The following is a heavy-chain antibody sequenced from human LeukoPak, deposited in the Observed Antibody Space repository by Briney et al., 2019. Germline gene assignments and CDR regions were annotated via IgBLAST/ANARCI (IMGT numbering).Heavy chain of an antibody. J-gene: IGHJ3*02. Sequence: PGGSLRLSCAASGFTFSSYWMHWVRQAPGKGLVWVSRINSDGSSTTYADSVKGRFTISRDNAKNTLYLQMNSLRAEDTAVYYCARRGAASGAFDIWGQGTMVTVSS. CDR2: INSDGSST. D-gene: IGHD6-19*01. V-gene: IGHV3-74*01. CDR1: GFTFSSYW. CDR3: ARRGAASGAFDI.